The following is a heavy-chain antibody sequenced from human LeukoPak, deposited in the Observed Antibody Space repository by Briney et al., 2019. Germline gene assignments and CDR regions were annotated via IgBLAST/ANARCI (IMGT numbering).Heavy chain of an antibody. V-gene: IGHV4-34*01. D-gene: IGHD5-12*01. CDR1: GGSFSGYY. CDR2: ISHSGST. CDR3: AAQYSGYVRLDY. J-gene: IGHJ4*02. Sequence: SETLSLTCAVYGGSFSGYYWSWIRQPPGKGLEWIGEISHSGSTNYNPSLKSRVTISVDTSKNQFSLKLSSVTAADTAVYYCAAQYSGYVRLDYWGQGTLVTVSS.